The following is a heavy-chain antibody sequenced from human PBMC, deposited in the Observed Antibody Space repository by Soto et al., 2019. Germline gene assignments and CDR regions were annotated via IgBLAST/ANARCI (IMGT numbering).Heavy chain of an antibody. CDR2: INAGNGNT. V-gene: IGHV1-3*01. CDR3: ARGLGLYYFDY. J-gene: IGHJ4*02. CDR1: GYTFTSYA. Sequence: ASVKVSCKASGYTFTSYAMHWVRQAPGQRLEWMVWINAGNGNTKYSQKFKGRVTITRDTSASTAYMELSSLRSEDTAVYYCARGLGLYYFDYWGQGTLVTVSS. D-gene: IGHD1-26*01.